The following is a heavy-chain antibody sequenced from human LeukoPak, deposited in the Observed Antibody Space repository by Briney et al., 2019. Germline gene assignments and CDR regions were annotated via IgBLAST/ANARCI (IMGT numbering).Heavy chain of an antibody. D-gene: IGHD3-3*01. CDR1: GGSISRYY. Sequence: SETLSLTCTVSGGSISRYYWSWIRQPPAKGLEGIGYIYYSGSTSYNPSLKSLVTISVDTSKNQFSLKLSSVTAADTAVYYCARGVTIFGVVIIGDYYYMDVWGKGTTVTVSS. J-gene: IGHJ6*03. CDR3: ARGVTIFGVVIIGDYYYMDV. CDR2: IYYSGST. V-gene: IGHV4-59*01.